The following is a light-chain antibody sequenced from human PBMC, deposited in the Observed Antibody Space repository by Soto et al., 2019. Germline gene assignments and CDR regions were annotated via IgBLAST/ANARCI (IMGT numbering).Light chain of an antibody. J-gene: IGKJ5*01. CDR1: QGISSW. V-gene: IGKV1-5*03. CDR2: KAS. CDR3: QQYNSYPTT. Sequence: DIQMTQSPSTLSASVGDRVTITCRASQGISSWLAWYQQKPGKAPKLLIYKASSLESGVPSRFSGSGSGTEFTLTISSLQPDDFATYYCQQYNSYPTTFGQGTRLEI.